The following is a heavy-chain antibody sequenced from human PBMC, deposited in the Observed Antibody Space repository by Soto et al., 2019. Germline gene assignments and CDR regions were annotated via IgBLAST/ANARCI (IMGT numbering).Heavy chain of an antibody. V-gene: IGHV4-30-2*01. CDR1: GGSISSGGHS. CDR3: ARLGDCRGGSCYPNWFDP. D-gene: IGHD2-15*01. Sequence: QLQLQESGSGLVKSSQTLSLTCAVSGGSISSGGHSWGWIRQPPGMGLEWIGYIFQTGSTYYNPSLQSRVTISMDKSKNQCSLKVTSVTAADTAVYYCARLGDCRGGSCYPNWFDPWGQGTLVTVSS. J-gene: IGHJ5*02. CDR2: IFQTGST.